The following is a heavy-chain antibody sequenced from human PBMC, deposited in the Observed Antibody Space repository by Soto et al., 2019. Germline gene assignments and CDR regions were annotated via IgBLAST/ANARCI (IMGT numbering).Heavy chain of an antibody. CDR1: GGTFTAYV. V-gene: IGHV1-69*06. J-gene: IGHJ6*01. CDR3: ASPTREWLPPARDYYYGMDV. CDR2: IIPIFVTA. D-gene: IGHD3-3*01. Sequence: QVQLVQSGAEVKKPGPSVRSSCKASGGTFTAYVSSWVRQAPGQGLEWMGGIIPIFVTANYAQKFQGRVTITADKSTSTAYMELSSLRSEDTAVYYCASPTREWLPPARDYYYGMDVW.